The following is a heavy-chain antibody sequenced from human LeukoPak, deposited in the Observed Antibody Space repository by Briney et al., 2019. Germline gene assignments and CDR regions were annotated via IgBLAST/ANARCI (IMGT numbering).Heavy chain of an antibody. J-gene: IGHJ5*02. Sequence: SETLSLTCTVSGGSISSSSYYWGWIRQPPGKGLEWIGSIYYSGSTYYNSSLKSRVTISVDTSKNQSSLKLSSVTAADTAVYYCARLLRVGYCSTTSCNWFDPWGQGTLVIVSS. CDR3: ARLLRVGYCSTTSCNWFDP. CDR1: GGSISSSSYY. V-gene: IGHV4-39*07. D-gene: IGHD2-2*03. CDR2: IYYSGST.